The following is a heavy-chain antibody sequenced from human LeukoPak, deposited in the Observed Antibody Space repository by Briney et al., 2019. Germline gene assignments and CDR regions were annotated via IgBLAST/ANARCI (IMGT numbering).Heavy chain of an antibody. CDR3: ASTYCSGGDCYPHQKVYYFDY. CDR2: INTNTGNP. D-gene: IGHD2-15*01. CDR1: GYTFTSYA. V-gene: IGHV7-4-1*02. J-gene: IGHJ4*02. Sequence: ASVKVSCKASGYTFTSYAMNWVRQAPGQGLECMGWINTNTGNPTYAQGFTGRFVFSLDTSVSTAYLHISNLKAEDTAVYYCASTYCSGGDCYPHQKVYYFDYWGQGTLVTVSS.